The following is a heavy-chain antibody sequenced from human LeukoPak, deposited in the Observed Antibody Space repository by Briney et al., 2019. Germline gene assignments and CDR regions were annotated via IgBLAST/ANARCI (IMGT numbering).Heavy chain of an antibody. CDR2: ISYDGSNK. CDR1: GFTFSSYA. D-gene: IGHD3-10*01. V-gene: IGHV3-30-3*01. J-gene: IGHJ4*02. Sequence: GGSLRLSCAASGFTFSSYAMHWVRQAPGKGLEWVAVISYDGSNKYYSDSVKGRFTISRDNSKNTLYLQMNSLRAEDTAVYYCARVITMVRGVIMGGFDYWGQGTLVTVSS. CDR3: ARVITMVRGVIMGGFDY.